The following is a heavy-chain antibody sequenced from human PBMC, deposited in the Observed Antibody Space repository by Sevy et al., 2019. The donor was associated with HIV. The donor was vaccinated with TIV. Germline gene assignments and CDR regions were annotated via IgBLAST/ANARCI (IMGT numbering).Heavy chain of an antibody. V-gene: IGHV1-18*01. CDR2: ISAYNGNT. CDR1: GYTFTSYG. Sequence: ASVKVYCKASGYTFTSYGIGWVRQAPGQGLEWMGWISAYNGNTNYAQKLQGRVTMTTDTSTSTAYMELRSLRSDDTAVYYCARGYCSGGSCYFSSRAFDIWGQGTMVTVSS. CDR3: ARGYCSGGSCYFSSRAFDI. D-gene: IGHD2-15*01. J-gene: IGHJ3*02.